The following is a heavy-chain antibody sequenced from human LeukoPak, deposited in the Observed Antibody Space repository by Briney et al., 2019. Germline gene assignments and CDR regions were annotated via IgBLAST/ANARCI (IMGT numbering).Heavy chain of an antibody. J-gene: IGHJ4*02. CDR3: AREGSAFDYYYFDS. D-gene: IGHD5-12*01. V-gene: IGHV1-2*02. CDR1: GYIFAGYN. Sequence: AASVTVSCKTSGYIFAGYNMHWVRQAPGQGLEWMGRIDPNSGDTMISQKFQGRVTVTRDTSISTVYMQLKGLRSDDTAIYYCAREGSAFDYYYFDSWGRGTLVTVSS. CDR2: IDPNSGDT.